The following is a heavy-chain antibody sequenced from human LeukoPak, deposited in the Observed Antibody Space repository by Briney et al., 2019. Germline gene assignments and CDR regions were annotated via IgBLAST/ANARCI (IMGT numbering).Heavy chain of an antibody. CDR3: AREGNGSGLNWFDP. V-gene: IGHV3-9*01. J-gene: IGHJ5*02. CDR2: ISWNSGSI. CDR1: GFTFDDYA. Sequence: GRSLRLSCAASGFTFDDYAMHWVRQAPGKGLEWVSGISWNSGSIGYADSVKGRFTISRDNAKNSLYLQMNSLRAEDTAVYFCAREGNGSGLNWFDPWGQGTLVTVSS. D-gene: IGHD3-10*01.